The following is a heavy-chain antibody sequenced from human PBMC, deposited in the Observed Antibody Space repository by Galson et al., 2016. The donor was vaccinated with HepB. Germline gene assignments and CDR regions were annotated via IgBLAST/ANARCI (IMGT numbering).Heavy chain of an antibody. Sequence: SLRLSCAASGFTFSSYVMSWVRQAPGKGLEWVSVISGSGGSTYYADSVKGRFTISRDNSKNTMYLQMNSLRAEDTAVYYCAEDYSNYFWYFDFWGRGTLVTVSS. J-gene: IGHJ2*01. CDR1: GFTFSSYV. V-gene: IGHV3-23*01. CDR3: AEDYSNYFWYFDF. CDR2: ISGSGGST. D-gene: IGHD4-11*01.